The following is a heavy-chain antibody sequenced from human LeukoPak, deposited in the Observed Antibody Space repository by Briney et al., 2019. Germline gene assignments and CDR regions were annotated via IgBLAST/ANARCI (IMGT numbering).Heavy chain of an antibody. CDR1: GYTLTELS. CDR3: AIDIVGATSDAFDI. J-gene: IGHJ3*02. V-gene: IGHV1-24*01. Sequence: ASVKVSCKVSGYTLTELSMHWVRQAPGKGLEWMGGFDPEDGETIYAQKFQGRVTMTEDTSTDTAYMELSSLRPEDTAVYYCAIDIVGATSDAFDIWGQGTMVTVSS. D-gene: IGHD1-26*01. CDR2: FDPEDGET.